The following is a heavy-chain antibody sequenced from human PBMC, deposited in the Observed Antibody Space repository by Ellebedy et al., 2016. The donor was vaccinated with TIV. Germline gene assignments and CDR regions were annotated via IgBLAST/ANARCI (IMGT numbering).Heavy chain of an antibody. CDR2: IYSGGST. CDR1: GFTVSSNY. V-gene: IGHV3-66*01. D-gene: IGHD5-12*01. CDR3: ASGWLRPPYGMDV. Sequence: PGGSLRLSCAASGFTVSSNYMSWVRQAPGKGLEWVSVIYSGGSTYYADSVKGRFTISRDNSKNTLYLQMNSLRAEDTAVYYCASGWLRPPYGMDVWGQGTTVTVSS. J-gene: IGHJ6*02.